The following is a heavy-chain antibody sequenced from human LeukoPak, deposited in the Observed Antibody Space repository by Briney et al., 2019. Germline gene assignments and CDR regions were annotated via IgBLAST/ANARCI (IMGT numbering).Heavy chain of an antibody. D-gene: IGHD1-26*01. CDR3: ARGRHSGSYGRVYFDY. CDR2: INHSGST. V-gene: IGHV4-4*02. CDR1: GASISLSNW. Sequence: PSETLSLTCAVSGASISLSNWWSWVRQPPGKGLDWIGEINHSGSTNYNPSLKIRVTISVDTSKNQFSLKLSSVPAADTAVYYCARGRHSGSYGRVYFDYWGQGTLVTVSS. J-gene: IGHJ4*02.